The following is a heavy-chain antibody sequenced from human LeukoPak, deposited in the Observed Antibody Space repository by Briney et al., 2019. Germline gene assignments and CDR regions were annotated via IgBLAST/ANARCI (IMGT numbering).Heavy chain of an antibody. CDR3: ARDLGPASSPRNWFDP. V-gene: IGHV4-38-2*02. Sequence: SETLSLTCTVSGYSISSGYYWGWIRQPPGKGLEWIGSIDHSGSTNDNPSLKSRVTVSVDTSKNQFSLKLSSVTAADTAVYYCARDLGPASSPRNWFDPWGQGTLVTVSS. D-gene: IGHD6-13*01. J-gene: IGHJ5*02. CDR1: GYSISSGYY. CDR2: IDHSGST.